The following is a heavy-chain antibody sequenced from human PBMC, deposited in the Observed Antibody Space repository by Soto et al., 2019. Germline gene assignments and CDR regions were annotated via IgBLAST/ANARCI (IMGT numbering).Heavy chain of an antibody. V-gene: IGHV3-23*01. J-gene: IGHJ4*02. D-gene: IGHD1-1*01. Sequence: EGLLLESGGGLVQPGKSLRLSCSASGFTFSAYAMTWVRQAPGKGLEWVSIISGSGGNTYYADSVKGRFTISRDNSGNTVYLQMDSRRAEDTAIYCCVNRIRYRFESWGQGTLVTVSS. CDR3: VNRIRYRFES. CDR1: GFTFSAYA. CDR2: ISGSGGNT.